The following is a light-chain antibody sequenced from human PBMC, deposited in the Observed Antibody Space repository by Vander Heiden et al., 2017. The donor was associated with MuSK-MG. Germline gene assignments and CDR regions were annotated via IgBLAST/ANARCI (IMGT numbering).Light chain of an antibody. CDR2: DSY. Sequence: EIVLTQSTVTLSLSPGERATHPCRTRESVQSYLAWYEQKPRQAPMRLIYDSYNRDAGISARFSGSGSGKDFPLTISSRELEDFAVYYCQQPDNWPPITFGQGTLLXIK. CDR3: QQPDNWPPIT. V-gene: IGKV3-11*01. J-gene: IGKJ5*01. CDR1: ESVQSY.